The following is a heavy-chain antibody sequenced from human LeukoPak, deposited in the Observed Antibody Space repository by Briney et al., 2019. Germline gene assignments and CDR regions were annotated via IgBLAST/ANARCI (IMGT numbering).Heavy chain of an antibody. V-gene: IGHV1-18*01. CDR1: GYTFTIYG. CDR3: ARDPWGSYSSSDPFDY. J-gene: IGHJ4*02. Sequence: ASVTVSFKASGYTFTIYGISWVRQAPGQGLEWMGWISAYNGNTNYAQKLQGRVTMTTDTSTSTAYMELRSLRSDDTAVYYCARDPWGSYSSSDPFDYWGQGTLVTVSS. CDR2: ISAYNGNT. D-gene: IGHD6-6*01.